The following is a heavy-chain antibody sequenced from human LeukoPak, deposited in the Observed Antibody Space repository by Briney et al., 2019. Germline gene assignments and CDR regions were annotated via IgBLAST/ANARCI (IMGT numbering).Heavy chain of an antibody. CDR1: GGTFSSYA. CDR2: IIPILGIA. J-gene: IGHJ3*02. CDR3: ARDRGYCSGGSCKDAFDI. Sequence: SVKVSCKASGGTFSSYAISWVRQAPGQGLEWMGRIIPILGIANYAQKFQGRVTITADKSTSTAYMELSSLRSEDTAVYYCARDRGYCSGGSCKDAFDIWGQGTMVTVSS. D-gene: IGHD2-15*01. V-gene: IGHV1-69*04.